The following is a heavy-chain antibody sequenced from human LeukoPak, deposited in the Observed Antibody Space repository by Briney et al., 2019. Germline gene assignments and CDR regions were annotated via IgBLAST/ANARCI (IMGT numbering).Heavy chain of an antibody. CDR2: INPNSGGT. CDR3: ARGSSKDDTSGYYYVDGSDGPDY. D-gene: IGHD3-22*01. J-gene: IGHJ4*02. CDR1: GYTFTGYY. V-gene: IGHV1-2*02. Sequence: ASVKVSCKASGYTFTGYYMHWVRQAPGQGLEWMGWINPNSGGTNYAQKFQGRVTMTRDMSTSTVYMELSSLRSEDTAVYYCARGSSKDDTSGYYYVDGSDGPDYWGQGTLVTVSS.